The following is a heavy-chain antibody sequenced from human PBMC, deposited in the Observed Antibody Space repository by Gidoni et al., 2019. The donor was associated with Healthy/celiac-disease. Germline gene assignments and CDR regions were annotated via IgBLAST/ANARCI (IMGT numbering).Heavy chain of an antibody. J-gene: IGHJ5*02. D-gene: IGHD2-2*01. CDR1: GATFSSYA. V-gene: IGHV1-69*06. CDR3: ARSGGGCSSTSCYFSWFDP. CDR2: ITPIFGTA. Sequence: QVPLVQSGAEVKKPGSSVKVSCTASGATFSSYAISWVRQAPGQGLDGMGGITPIFGTANYAQKCQGRVTITADKSTSTAYMELSSLRSEDTAVYYCARSGGGCSSTSCYFSWFDPWGQGTLVTVSS.